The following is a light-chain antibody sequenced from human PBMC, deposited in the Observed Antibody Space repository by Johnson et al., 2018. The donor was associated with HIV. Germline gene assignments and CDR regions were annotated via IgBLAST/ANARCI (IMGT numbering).Light chain of an antibody. J-gene: IGLJ1*01. CDR1: RSNIGDNF. CDR2: DNS. Sequence: QPALTQPPSVSAAPGQKVTISCSGNRSNIGDNFVSWYQHLPGTAPKLLVYDNSKRPSGIPDRFSATKSGTSATLAITGLQTGDEADYYCGTWDSSLSGYVFGTGTKVTVL. CDR3: GTWDSSLSGYV. V-gene: IGLV1-51*01.